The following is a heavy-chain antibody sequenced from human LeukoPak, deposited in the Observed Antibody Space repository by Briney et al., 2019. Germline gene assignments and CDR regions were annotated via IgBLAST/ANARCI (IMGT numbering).Heavy chain of an antibody. CDR2: ISYDGSNK. J-gene: IGHJ4*02. CDR1: GFTFSSYG. CDR3: AKDLSSSWYNFDY. Sequence: GGSLRLSCAASGFTFSSYGMHWVRQAPGKGLEWVAVISYDGSNKYYADSVKGRFTISRDNSKNTLYLQMNSLRAEDTAVYYCAKDLSSSWYNFDYWGQGTLVTVSS. V-gene: IGHV3-30*18. D-gene: IGHD6-13*01.